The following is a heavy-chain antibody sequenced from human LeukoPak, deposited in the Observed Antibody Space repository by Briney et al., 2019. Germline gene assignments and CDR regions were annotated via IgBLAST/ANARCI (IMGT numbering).Heavy chain of an antibody. V-gene: IGHV1-46*01. J-gene: IGHJ6*03. CDR3: ASSSWDSGYDPYYYYYYMDV. Sequence: GASVKVSCKASGYTFTSYYMHWVRQAPGQGLEWMGIINPSGGSTSYAQKFQGRVTMTRDMSTSTVYMELSSLRSEDTAVYYCASSSWDSGYDPYYYYYYMDVWGKGTTVTVSS. D-gene: IGHD5-12*01. CDR1: GYTFTSYY. CDR2: INPSGGST.